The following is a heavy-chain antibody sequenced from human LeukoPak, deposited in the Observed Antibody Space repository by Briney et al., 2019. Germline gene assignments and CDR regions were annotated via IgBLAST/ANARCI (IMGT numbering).Heavy chain of an antibody. CDR2: IYPGDSDT. V-gene: IGHV5-51*01. J-gene: IGHJ4*02. D-gene: IGHD5-18*01. CDR1: VFSFSNYW. Sequence: GESLKISCKASVFSFSNYWIAWVRQKPGEGLEWMGNIYPGDSDTRYNPSFQGQVTISADKSIKTAHLQWSSLKASDTAIYYCARRGGGNTGGFYFDYWGQGSLVTVSS. CDR3: ARRGGGNTGGFYFDY.